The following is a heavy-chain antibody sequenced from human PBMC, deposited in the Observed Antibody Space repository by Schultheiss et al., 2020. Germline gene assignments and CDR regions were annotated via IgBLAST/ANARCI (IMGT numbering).Heavy chain of an antibody. CDR3: ARASRQYYDFWSGSENDY. CDR2: ISGYNGNT. CDR1: GYTFTSYG. D-gene: IGHD3-3*01. J-gene: IGHJ4*02. Sequence: ASVKVSCKASGYTFTSYGISWVRQAPGQGLEWMGWISGYNGNTNYAPEVQGRVTMTTDTSTSTAYMELRSLRSDDTAVYYCARASRQYYDFWSGSENDYWGQGTLVTVSS. V-gene: IGHV1-18*01.